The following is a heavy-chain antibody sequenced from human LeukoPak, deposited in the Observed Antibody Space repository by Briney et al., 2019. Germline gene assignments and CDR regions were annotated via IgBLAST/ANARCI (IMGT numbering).Heavy chain of an antibody. J-gene: IGHJ4*02. D-gene: IGHD3-9*01. CDR3: ARGPGYDILTDYQYYFDY. V-gene: IGHV4-31*02. CDR2: IYYSGST. Sequence: NSSETLSLTCIVSGGSISSGGYYWSWIRQHPEKGLEWIGYIYYSGSTYYNPSLKSRLSISVDTSKDQFSLKLSSVTAADTAVYYCARGPGYDILTDYQYYFDYWGQGTLVTVSS. CDR1: GGSISSGGYY.